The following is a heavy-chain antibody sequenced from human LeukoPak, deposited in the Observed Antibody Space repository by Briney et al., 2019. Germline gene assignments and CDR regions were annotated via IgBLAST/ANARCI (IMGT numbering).Heavy chain of an antibody. CDR1: GFTFDDYT. D-gene: IGHD3-9*01. CDR2: ISWDGGST. J-gene: IGHJ6*03. CDR3: AKRTTPDYDILTGYYAQPYYYYYMDV. V-gene: IGHV3-43*01. Sequence: GGSLRLSCAASGFTFDDYTMHWVRQAPGKGLEWVSLISWDGGSTYYADSVKGRFTISRDNSKNSLYLQMNSLRTEDTALYYCAKRTTPDYDILTGYYAQPYYYYYMDVWGKGTTVTVSS.